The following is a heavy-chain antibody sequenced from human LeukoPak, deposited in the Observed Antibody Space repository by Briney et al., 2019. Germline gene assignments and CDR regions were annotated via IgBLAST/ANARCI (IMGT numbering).Heavy chain of an antibody. CDR3: ARDFAGWGYFDL. D-gene: IGHD3-9*01. CDR1: GFTFSSYS. J-gene: IGHJ2*01. Sequence: PGGSLRLSCAASGFTFSSYSMNWVRRAPGKGLDWVSHISAGSSTIYYADSVKGRFTISRDNAKNSLYLQMNSLRAEDTAVYYCARDFAGWGYFDLWGRGTQVTVSS. V-gene: IGHV3-48*01. CDR2: ISAGSSTI.